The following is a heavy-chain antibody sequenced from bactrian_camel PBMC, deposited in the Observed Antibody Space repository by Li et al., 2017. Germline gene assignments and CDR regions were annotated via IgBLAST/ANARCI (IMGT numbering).Heavy chain of an antibody. V-gene: IGHV3S1*01. J-gene: IGHJ4*01. CDR1: GFSFSNAD. D-gene: IGHD5*01. Sequence: HVQLVESGGGLVQPGKSLKLSCAASGFSFSNADMYWVRQVPGKGLEWVSVISPSGDKTYYADSVKGRFTISRDNAKNTVYLQMNRLTTDDTAVYYCAAGLFADFGLGLGTQVTVS. CDR2: ISPSGDKT.